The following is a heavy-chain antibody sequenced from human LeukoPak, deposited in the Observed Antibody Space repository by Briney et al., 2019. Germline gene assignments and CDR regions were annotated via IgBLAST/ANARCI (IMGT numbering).Heavy chain of an antibody. D-gene: IGHD3-22*01. CDR1: GYTFTSYY. Sequence: ASVKVSCKASGYTFTSYYMHWVRQAPGQGLEWMGIINPSGGSTSYAQKFQGRVTMTRDTSTSTVYMELSSLRSEDTAVYYCAREGIVVVTPRCFDYWGQGTLVTVSS. CDR2: INPSGGST. CDR3: AREGIVVVTPRCFDY. J-gene: IGHJ4*02. V-gene: IGHV1-46*01.